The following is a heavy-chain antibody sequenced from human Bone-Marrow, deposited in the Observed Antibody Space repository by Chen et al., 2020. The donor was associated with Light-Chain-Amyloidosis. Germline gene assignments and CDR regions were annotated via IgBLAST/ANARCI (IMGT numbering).Heavy chain of an antibody. CDR2: ISYYGYNK. D-gene: IGHD4-17*01. Sequence: QVQLVESGGGVVQPGRSLRLSCAASGFTFSRYAMHWVRQAPGKGLEWVAVISYYGYNKYYADSVKGRFTISRDNARNTLSLQMSSLRAEDTAVYYCARDYGDFDWYFDLWGRGTLVTVSS. CDR1: GFTFSRYA. J-gene: IGHJ2*01. V-gene: IGHV3-30-3*01. CDR3: ARDYGDFDWYFDL.